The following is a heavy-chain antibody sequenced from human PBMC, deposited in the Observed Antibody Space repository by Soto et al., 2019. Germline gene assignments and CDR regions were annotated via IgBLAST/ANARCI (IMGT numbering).Heavy chain of an antibody. Sequence: EMQLLASGGDLVQPGGSLRLSCAASGFTFSDYAMTWVRQAPGKGLEYASAISGNGITTYYPDSMKGRFTISRDNSKNTLFLQMNSLRAEDTAIYYCAKDRADFGMIDALNVWGQVTMVTVSS. J-gene: IGHJ3*01. CDR1: GFTFSDYA. V-gene: IGHV3-23*01. D-gene: IGHD3-3*01. CDR2: ISGNGITT. CDR3: AKDRADFGMIDALNV.